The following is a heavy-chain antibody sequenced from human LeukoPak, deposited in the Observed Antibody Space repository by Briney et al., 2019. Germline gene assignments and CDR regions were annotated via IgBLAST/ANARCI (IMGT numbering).Heavy chain of an antibody. CDR2: IYYSGST. CDR1: GGSVSSGSHY. CDR3: ARNGAAGAWFWFDP. Sequence: PSETLSLTCTVSGGSVSSGSHYWSWIRQPPGKGLEWIGYIYYSGSTNYNPSLKSRVTISVDTSKNQFSLRLSSVTAADTAVYYCARNGAAGAWFWFDPWGQGTLVTVSS. V-gene: IGHV4-61*01. D-gene: IGHD4/OR15-4a*01. J-gene: IGHJ5*02.